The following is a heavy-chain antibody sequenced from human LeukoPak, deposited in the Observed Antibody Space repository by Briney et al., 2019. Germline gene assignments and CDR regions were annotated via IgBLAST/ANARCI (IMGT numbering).Heavy chain of an antibody. CDR2: IYPRDSRT. Sequence: GESLKISCKGYGYSFSSYWIAWVRQAPGKGLEWMGVIYPRDSRTTYSPSFQGQVTISADKSISTAYLQWSSLKASDTAMYYCASVRRGISDYWGQGTLVTVSS. D-gene: IGHD3-16*01. CDR3: ASVRRGISDY. V-gene: IGHV5-51*01. J-gene: IGHJ4*02. CDR1: GYSFSSYW.